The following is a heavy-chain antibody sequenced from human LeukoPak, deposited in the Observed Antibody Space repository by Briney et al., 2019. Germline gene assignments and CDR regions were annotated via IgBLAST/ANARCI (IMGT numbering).Heavy chain of an antibody. CDR1: GFTFSSHG. V-gene: IGHV3-23*01. Sequence: GGTLRLSCAASGFTFSSHGMNWVRQAPGKGLEWVSGITGGGTTYYADSVKGRVTISRDNSKNTLYLQMSSLRAEDTAVYYCARDGGDSSGYFDYWGQGTLVTVSS. D-gene: IGHD3-22*01. CDR2: ITGGGTT. J-gene: IGHJ4*02. CDR3: ARDGGDSSGYFDY.